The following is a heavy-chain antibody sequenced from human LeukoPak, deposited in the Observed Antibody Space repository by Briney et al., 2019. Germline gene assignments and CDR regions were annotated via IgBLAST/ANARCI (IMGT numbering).Heavy chain of an antibody. CDR2: IYYSGST. CDR3: ARGKPYYDILTGYYTSAFDI. Sequence: SETLSLTCTVSGASVSSYYWSWIRQPPGKGLEWIGYIYYSGSTNYNPSLKIRITISVDTSRNQFSLRLSSVTAADTAVYYCARGKPYYDILTGYYTSAFDIWGQGTMVTVSS. V-gene: IGHV4-59*02. D-gene: IGHD3-9*01. J-gene: IGHJ3*02. CDR1: GASVSSYY.